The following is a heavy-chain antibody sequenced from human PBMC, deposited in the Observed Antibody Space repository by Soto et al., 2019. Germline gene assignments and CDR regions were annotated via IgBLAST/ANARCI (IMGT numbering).Heavy chain of an antibody. V-gene: IGHV3-23*01. Sequence: EVQLLESGGGLVQPGGSLRLSCAASGFTFSSYAMSWVRQAPGKGLEWVSAISGSGGSTYYADSVKGRFTISRDNSKNTLYLQMNSLRAEDTAVYYCAKAGGDYESLGVYFDYWGHGTLVTVSS. J-gene: IGHJ4*01. D-gene: IGHD4-17*01. CDR1: GFTFSSYA. CDR3: AKAGGDYESLGVYFDY. CDR2: ISGSGGST.